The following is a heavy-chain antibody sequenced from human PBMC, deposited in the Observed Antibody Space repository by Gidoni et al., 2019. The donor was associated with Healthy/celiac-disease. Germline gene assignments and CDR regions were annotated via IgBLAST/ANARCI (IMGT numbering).Heavy chain of an antibody. CDR2: IYYSGST. CDR1: GGPISSSNYY. Sequence: QLQLQESGPGLVKPSGILSLTCTVSGGPISSSNYYWGWIRQPPGKGLEWLGTIYYSGSTYYNPSLKIRVTISVDTSRNQFSLKLSSVTAADTAVYYCARRSGYSSAWYDYWGQGTLVTVSS. V-gene: IGHV4-39*01. D-gene: IGHD6-19*01. J-gene: IGHJ4*02. CDR3: ARRSGYSSAWYDY.